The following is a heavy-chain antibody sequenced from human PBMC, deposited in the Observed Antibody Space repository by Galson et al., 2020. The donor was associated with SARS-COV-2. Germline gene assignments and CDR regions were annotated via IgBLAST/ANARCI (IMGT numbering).Heavy chain of an antibody. CDR2: INHSGTT. CDR1: SGSFTGYL. J-gene: IGHJ4*02. D-gene: IGHD1-26*01. CDR3: ARSLLVGAWPYDF. Sequence: SETLSLTCGVQSGSFTGYLWTWIRQPPGKGLEWIGEINHSGTTNYNPSLKSRVTMSVDTSKNQFSLHLSPVTAADTAMYYCARSLLVGAWPYDFWGQGTLVSVSS. V-gene: IGHV4-34*01.